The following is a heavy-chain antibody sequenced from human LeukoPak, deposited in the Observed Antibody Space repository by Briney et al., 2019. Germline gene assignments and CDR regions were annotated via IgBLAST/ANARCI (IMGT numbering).Heavy chain of an antibody. Sequence: GGSLRLSCSASGFSFRNSWMSWVRQAPGKGPEWVANIRQDGNEIYYMDSVKGRFTISRDNAKKSLYLRMNLLRAEDTAVYYCATLNWDDGVVSGFDRWGQGILVTVSS. J-gene: IGHJ5*02. CDR2: IRQDGNEI. V-gene: IGHV3-7*01. D-gene: IGHD2-2*01. CDR1: GFSFRNSW. CDR3: ATLNWDDGVVSGFDR.